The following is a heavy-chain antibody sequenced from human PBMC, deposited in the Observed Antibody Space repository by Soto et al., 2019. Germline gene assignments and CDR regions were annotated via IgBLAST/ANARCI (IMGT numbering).Heavy chain of an antibody. CDR2: VYYTGST. CDR1: GGSISNFY. V-gene: IGHV4-59*12. Sequence: SETLSLTCTVSGGSISNFYWSWIRQPPGKGLEWIGYVYYTGSTSYNPSLKRRVTFSADSSRGQFSLKLNSVTAADTAVYYCARKLRFFTFDPWGQGTLVTVSS. CDR3: ARKLRFFTFDP. D-gene: IGHD3-3*01. J-gene: IGHJ5*02.